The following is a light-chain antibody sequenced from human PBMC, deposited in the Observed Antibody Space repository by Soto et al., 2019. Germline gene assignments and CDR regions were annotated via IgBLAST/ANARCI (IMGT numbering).Light chain of an antibody. V-gene: IGKV3-20*01. CDR3: QQYGTLPPT. Sequence: EFVLTQSPGTLSLSPGERATLSCRASQTVSNTYLAWYQQKSGKAPKFLIYGASNRATGIPDRFSGSGSGTDFTLTISRLEPEDVAVYYCQQYGTLPPTFGGGTKVEI. CDR1: QTVSNTY. CDR2: GAS. J-gene: IGKJ4*01.